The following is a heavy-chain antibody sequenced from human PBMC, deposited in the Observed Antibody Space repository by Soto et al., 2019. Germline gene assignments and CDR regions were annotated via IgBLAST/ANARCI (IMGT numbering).Heavy chain of an antibody. V-gene: IGHV4-34*01. J-gene: IGHJ6*03. CDR2: INHSGST. CDR1: GGSFSGYY. CDR3: ARGKYSTSRVYYYYYMDV. Sequence: SETLSLTCAVYGGSFSGYYWSWIRQPPGKGLEWIGEINHSGSTNYNPSLKSRVTISVDTSKNQFSLKLSSVTAADTAVYYCARGKYSTSRVYYYYYMDVWGKGTTVTVSS. D-gene: IGHD6-6*01.